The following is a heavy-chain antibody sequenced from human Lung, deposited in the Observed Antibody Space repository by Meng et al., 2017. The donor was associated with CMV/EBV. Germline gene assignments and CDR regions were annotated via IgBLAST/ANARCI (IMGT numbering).Heavy chain of an antibody. J-gene: IGHJ4*02. Sequence: QVQLVESGGGVVQPGGSLRLSCAASGFTFSSYGFHWVRQAPGKGLEWVAIISYDGGNEYYADSVKGRCTISRDNSKNTLYLQMNSLRADDTAVYYCAKGSRWLPTDYWGQGTTVTVSS. D-gene: IGHD5-24*01. V-gene: IGHV3-30*18. CDR3: AKGSRWLPTDY. CDR2: ISYDGGNE. CDR1: GFTFSSYG.